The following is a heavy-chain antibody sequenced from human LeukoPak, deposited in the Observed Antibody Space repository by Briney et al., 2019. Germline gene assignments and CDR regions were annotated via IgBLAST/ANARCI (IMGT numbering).Heavy chain of an antibody. Sequence: KPSETLSLTCSISADSITSGYWSWIRQPPGKGLEWIGYIYGIGNTDYNPSLKSRVTISLDTSKNQLSLNLTAVTAADTAVYYCAGRGQRYFRDWGQGTLVTVSS. V-gene: IGHV4-59*08. CDR3: AGRGQRYFRD. CDR2: IYGIGNT. CDR1: ADSITSGY. J-gene: IGHJ1*01.